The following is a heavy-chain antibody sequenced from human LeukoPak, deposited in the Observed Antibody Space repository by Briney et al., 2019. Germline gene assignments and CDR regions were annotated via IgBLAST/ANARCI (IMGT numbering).Heavy chain of an antibody. D-gene: IGHD4-23*01. CDR2: ISYDGSNK. V-gene: IGHV3-30*04. CDR1: GFTFSSYA. CDR3: SRQIVGNEGAHYYYYYMDV. J-gene: IGHJ6*03. Sequence: GRSLRLSCAASGFTFSSYAMHWVRQAPGKGLEWVAVISYDGSNKYYADSVKGRFTISRDNSKNTLYLQMNSLRAEDTAVYYCSRQIVGNEGAHYYYYYMDVWGKGTTVTVSS.